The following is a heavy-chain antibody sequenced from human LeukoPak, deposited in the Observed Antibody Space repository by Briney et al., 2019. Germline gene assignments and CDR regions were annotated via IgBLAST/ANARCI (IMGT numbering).Heavy chain of an antibody. V-gene: IGHV4-61*05. Sequence: SETLSLTCTVSGGSISSGSYYWSWIRQPPGKGLEWIGEIYHSGSTNYNPSLKSRVTISVDKSKNQFSLKLSSVTAADTAVYYCATANGGRHDSSQMFDYWGQGTLVTVSS. CDR1: GGSISSGSYY. CDR3: ATANGGRHDSSQMFDY. CDR2: IYHSGST. J-gene: IGHJ4*02. D-gene: IGHD3-22*01.